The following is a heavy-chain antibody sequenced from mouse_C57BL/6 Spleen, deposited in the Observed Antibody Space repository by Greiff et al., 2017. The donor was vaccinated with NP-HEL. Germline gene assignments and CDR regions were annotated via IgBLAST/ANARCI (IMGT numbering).Heavy chain of an antibody. V-gene: IGHV1-4*01. Sequence: LVESGAELARPGASVKMSCKASGYTFTSYTMHWVKQRPGQGLEWIGYINPSSGYTKYNQKFKDKATLTADKSSSTAYMQLSSLTSEDSAVYYCANIYYDYDGFAYWGQGTLVTVSA. D-gene: IGHD2-4*01. CDR1: GYTFTSYT. CDR3: ANIYYDYDGFAY. J-gene: IGHJ3*01. CDR2: INPSSGYT.